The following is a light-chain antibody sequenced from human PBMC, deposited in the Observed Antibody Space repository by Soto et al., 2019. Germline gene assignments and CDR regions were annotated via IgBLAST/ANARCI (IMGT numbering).Light chain of an antibody. CDR2: EVS. CDR1: SSDVGGYNL. J-gene: IGLJ1*01. Sequence: QSVLIQPASVSGSPGQSITISCTGTSSDVGGYNLISWYQQYPDKAPKLMIYEVSKRPSGVSNRFSGSKSGNTASLTISGLQAEDEADYYCCSYAGSSTFYVFGSGTKVTVL. V-gene: IGLV2-23*02. CDR3: CSYAGSSTFYV.